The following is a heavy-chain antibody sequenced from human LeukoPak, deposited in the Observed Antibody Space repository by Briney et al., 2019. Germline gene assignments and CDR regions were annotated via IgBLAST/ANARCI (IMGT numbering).Heavy chain of an antibody. V-gene: IGHV3-48*02. CDR3: ARDLSGRYAFDI. CDR1: GFTFSSYS. J-gene: IGHJ3*02. Sequence: PGGSLRLSCAASGFTFSSYSMIWVRQAPGKGLEWVSYISSSSTIYYADSVKGRFTISRDNAKNSLYLQMNSLRDQDTGVYYCARDLSGRYAFDIWGQGTMVTVSS. D-gene: IGHD3-10*01. CDR2: ISSSSTI.